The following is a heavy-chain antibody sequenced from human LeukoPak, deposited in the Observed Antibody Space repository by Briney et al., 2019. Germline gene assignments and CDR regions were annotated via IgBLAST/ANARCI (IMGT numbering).Heavy chain of an antibody. V-gene: IGHV3-23*01. CDR3: AKASYYGSSAPLFNY. CDR1: GFTFNNYA. CDR2: ISSSGATT. Sequence: GGSLRLSCAASGFTFNNYAMSWVRQAPRKGLEWVSTISSSGATTHYADSVKGRFTISRDNSKNGLDLHMNSLRAEDTALYYCAKASYYGSSAPLFNYWGQGTLVTVSS. J-gene: IGHJ4*02. D-gene: IGHD3-10*01.